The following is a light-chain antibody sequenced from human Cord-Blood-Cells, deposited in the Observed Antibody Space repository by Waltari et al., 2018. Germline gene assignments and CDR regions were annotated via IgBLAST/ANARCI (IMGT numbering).Light chain of an antibody. CDR3: QAWDSSTVV. J-gene: IGLJ2*01. V-gene: IGLV3-1*01. CDR1: KLGGKY. CDR2: QDS. Sequence: SYELTQPPSVSVSPGQTASITCPGGKLGGKYACWYQQKPGQSPVLVIYQDSKRPPGIPVQFAGSNSSDAASMTIGGGPAMDEADYYCQAWDSSTVVFDGGTKLTVL.